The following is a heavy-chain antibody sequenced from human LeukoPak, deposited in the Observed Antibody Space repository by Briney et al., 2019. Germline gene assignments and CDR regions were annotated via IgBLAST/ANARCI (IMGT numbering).Heavy chain of an antibody. CDR1: GYTLTSYY. Sequence: ASVKVSCKASGYTLTSYYMHWVRQAPGQGLEWMGIINPSGGSTSYAQKFQGRVTMTRDMSTSTVYMELSSLRSEDTAVYYCASVYYDSSGYYDPFHYWGQGTLVTVSS. CDR3: ASVYYDSSGYYDPFHY. J-gene: IGHJ4*02. CDR2: INPSGGST. D-gene: IGHD3-22*01. V-gene: IGHV1-46*01.